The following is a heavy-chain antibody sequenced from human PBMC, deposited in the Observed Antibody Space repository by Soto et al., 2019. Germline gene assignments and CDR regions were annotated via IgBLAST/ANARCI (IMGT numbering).Heavy chain of an antibody. CDR3: ARDHASSGWGLDAFDI. D-gene: IGHD6-19*01. Sequence: ASVKVSCKASGYTFTGYYMHWVRQAPGQGLEWMGWINPNSGGTNYAQKFQGWVTMTRDTSISTAYMELSRLRSDDTAVYYCARDHASSGWGLDAFDIWGQGTMVTVSS. V-gene: IGHV1-2*04. CDR1: GYTFTGYY. CDR2: INPNSGGT. J-gene: IGHJ3*02.